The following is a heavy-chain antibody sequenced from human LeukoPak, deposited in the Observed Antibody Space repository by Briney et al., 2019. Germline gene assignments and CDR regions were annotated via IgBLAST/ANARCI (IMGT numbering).Heavy chain of an antibody. V-gene: IGHV4-39*07. CDR3: ARVAAYCSSTSCYLEQYYFDY. D-gene: IGHD2-2*01. CDR1: GGFISSSSYF. CDR2: ISYSGST. J-gene: IGHJ4*02. Sequence: SETLSLTCTVSGGFISSSSYFWGWIRQPPGMGLEWIGSISYSGSTSYNPSLESRVTISVDTSKNQFSLKLSSVTAADTAVYYCARVAAYCSSTSCYLEQYYFDYWGQGTLVTVSS.